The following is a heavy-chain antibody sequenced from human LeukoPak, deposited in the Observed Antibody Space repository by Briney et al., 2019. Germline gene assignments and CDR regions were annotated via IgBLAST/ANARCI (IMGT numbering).Heavy chain of an antibody. J-gene: IGHJ4*02. CDR3: ATDYGDYVY. CDR1: GYTFTSYY. V-gene: IGHV1-46*01. Sequence: GASVKVPCKASGYTFTSYYMHWVRQAPGQGLEWMGIINPSGGSTSYAQRFQGRVTMTRDMSTSTVYMELSSLRSEDTAVYYCATDYGDYVYWGQGTLVTVSS. D-gene: IGHD4-17*01. CDR2: INPSGGST.